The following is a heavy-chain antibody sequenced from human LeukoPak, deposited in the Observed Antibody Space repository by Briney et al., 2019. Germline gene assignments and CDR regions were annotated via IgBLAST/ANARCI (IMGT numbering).Heavy chain of an antibody. Sequence: GESLKISCKGSGYSFTSYWIGWVRQMPGKGLEWMGIIYPGDSDTRYSPSFQGQVTISADKSISTAYLQWGSLKASDTAMYYCARHTDNSRPTYYYDSSGYYLPGYAYYFDYWGQGTLVTVSS. CDR3: ARHTDNSRPTYYYDSSGYYLPGYAYYFDY. CDR1: GYSFTSYW. CDR2: IYPGDSDT. V-gene: IGHV5-51*01. D-gene: IGHD3-22*01. J-gene: IGHJ4*02.